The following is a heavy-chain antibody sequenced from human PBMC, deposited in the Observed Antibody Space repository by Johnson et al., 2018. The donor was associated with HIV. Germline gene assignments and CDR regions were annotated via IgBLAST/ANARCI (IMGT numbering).Heavy chain of an antibody. J-gene: IGHJ3*02. V-gene: IGHV3-72*01. D-gene: IGHD3-16*01. Sequence: VQLVESGGGLVLPGGSLRLSCAVSGFTFTDHYMDWVRQAPGKGLECVGRIRNKANSYTTEYAASVKGRFTILRDDSKNSLYLQMNSLKTEDTAVYYCARGGEKGAFDIWGQGTMVTVSS. CDR1: GFTFTDHY. CDR2: IRNKANSYTT. CDR3: ARGGEKGAFDI.